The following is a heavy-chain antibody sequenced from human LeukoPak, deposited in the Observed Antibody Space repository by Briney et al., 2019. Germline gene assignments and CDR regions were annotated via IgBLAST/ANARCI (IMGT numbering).Heavy chain of an antibody. CDR3: AKDRSDYSNYALGVLDY. J-gene: IGHJ4*02. D-gene: IGHD4-11*01. V-gene: IGHV3-7*01. CDR1: GLTFSNYW. Sequence: GGSLRLSCAASGLTFSNYWMTRVRQAPGKGLECVANIKQDGSEKYYVDSVKGRFTISRDNAKNSLYLQMNSLRAEDTAVYYCAKDRSDYSNYALGVLDYWGQGTLVTVSS. CDR2: IKQDGSEK.